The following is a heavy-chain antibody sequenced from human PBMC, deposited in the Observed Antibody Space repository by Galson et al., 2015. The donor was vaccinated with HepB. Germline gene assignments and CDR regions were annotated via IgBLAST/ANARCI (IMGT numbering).Heavy chain of an antibody. CDR2: ISGSGGST. D-gene: IGHD1-26*01. J-gene: IGHJ3*02. CDR3: AKDQQWELLHGAFDI. CDR1: GFTFSSYA. V-gene: IGHV3-23*01. Sequence: SLGLSCAASGFTFSSYAMGWVRQAPGKGLEGGSAISGSGGSTYYADSVKGRFTISRDNSKNTLYLQMNSLRAEDTAVYYCAKDQQWELLHGAFDIWGQGTMVTVSS.